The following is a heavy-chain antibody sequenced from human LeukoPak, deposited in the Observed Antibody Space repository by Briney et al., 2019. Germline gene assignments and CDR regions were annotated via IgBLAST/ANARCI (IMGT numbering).Heavy chain of an antibody. Sequence: PGGSLRLSCVRSGFHSRGYGMHWVRQAPGKGLEWVAFIRYDGTNKDYADSVRGRFTISRDNSQSTLFLQMNSLGVEDTAVYYCANGQYCSATNCYDRPFDFWGQGTLVTVSS. CDR3: ANGQYCSATNCYDRPFDF. CDR2: IRYDGTNK. J-gene: IGHJ4*02. CDR1: GFHSRGYG. V-gene: IGHV3-30*02. D-gene: IGHD2-2*01.